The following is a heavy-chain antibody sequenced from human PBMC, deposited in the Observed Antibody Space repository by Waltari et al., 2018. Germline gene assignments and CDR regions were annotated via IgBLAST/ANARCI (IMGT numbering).Heavy chain of an antibody. J-gene: IGHJ4*02. CDR3: AKVVGATDYVDY. Sequence: EVQLLESGGGLVQPGGSLRLSCAASGFTFSSYAMSWVRQAPGKGLEWVSAFSGSGGSKYYADSGKGRFTISRDNSKNTLYLQMNSLRAEDTAVYYCAKVVGATDYVDYWGQGTLVTVSS. D-gene: IGHD1-26*01. V-gene: IGHV3-23*01. CDR2: FSGSGGSK. CDR1: GFTFSSYA.